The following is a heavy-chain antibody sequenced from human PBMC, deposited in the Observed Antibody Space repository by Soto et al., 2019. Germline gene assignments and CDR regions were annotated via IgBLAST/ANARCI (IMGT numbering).Heavy chain of an antibody. D-gene: IGHD3-3*01. J-gene: IGHJ6*02. CDR3: FFVVVIIGPFGLAEGDYGMDV. CDR1: GGTFSSYA. CDR2: IIPIFGTA. V-gene: IGHV1-69*13. Sequence: SVKVSCKASGGTFSSYAISWVRQAPGQGLEWMGGIIPIFGTANYAQKFQGRVTITADESTSTAYMELSSLRSEDTAVYYCFFVVVIIGPFGLAEGDYGMDVWGQGTTVTVSS.